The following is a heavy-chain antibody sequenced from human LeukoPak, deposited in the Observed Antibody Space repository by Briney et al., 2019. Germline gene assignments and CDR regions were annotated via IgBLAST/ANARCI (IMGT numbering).Heavy chain of an antibody. CDR3: ARGDIRRGRGVTTL. J-gene: IGHJ4*02. V-gene: IGHV1-69*05. CDR2: IIPIFGTA. CDR1: GGTFSSYA. D-gene: IGHD3-10*01. Sequence: ASVKVSCKASGGTFSSYAISWVRQAPGQGLEWMGGIIPIFGTANYAQMFQGGVTITTDESTSTAYMELSSLRSEDTAVYYCARGDIRRGRGVTTLWGQGTLVTVSS.